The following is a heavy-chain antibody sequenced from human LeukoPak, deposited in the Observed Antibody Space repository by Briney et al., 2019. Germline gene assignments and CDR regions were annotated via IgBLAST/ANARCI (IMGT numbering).Heavy chain of an antibody. CDR2: IYYSGST. CDR3: ARLGDTLGYCSGGSCYSAFDI. CDR1: GGSISSYY. J-gene: IGHJ3*02. Sequence: SETLSLTCTVSGGSISSYYWGWIRQPPGKGLEWVGSIYYSGSTYYNPSLKSRVTISVDTSKNQFSLKLSSVTAADTAVYYCARLGDTLGYCSGGSCYSAFDIWGQGTMVTVSS. V-gene: IGHV4-39*01. D-gene: IGHD2-15*01.